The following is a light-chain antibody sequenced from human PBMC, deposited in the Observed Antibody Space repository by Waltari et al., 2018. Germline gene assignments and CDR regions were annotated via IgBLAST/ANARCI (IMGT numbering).Light chain of an antibody. CDR3: CSYKRGATWV. Sequence: QSVLTQPASVSGSPGQSITISCTGTSSDVGGYDYVSWYQQSPGKAPKLIIYDGVSRASGVSTRFSASKSDNTASLTVSGLQAEDEGDYYCCSYKRGATWVFGGGTALTVL. V-gene: IGLV2-14*03. J-gene: IGLJ3*02. CDR1: SSDVGGYDY. CDR2: DGV.